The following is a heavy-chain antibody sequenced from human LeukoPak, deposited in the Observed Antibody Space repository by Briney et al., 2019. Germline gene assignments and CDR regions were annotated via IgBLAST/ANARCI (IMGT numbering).Heavy chain of an antibody. CDR1: GDSVSRNSAA. J-gene: IGHJ3*02. V-gene: IGHV6-1*01. CDR3: ARGTTAFDI. D-gene: IGHD1-7*01. CDR2: TYYRSKWNN. Sequence: SQTLSLTCAIPGDSVSRNSAAWNWVRLPPSRGLEWLGRTYYRSKWNNDYAVSVKSRIITNPDTSKNQFSLQLNSVTPEDTAVYYCARGTTAFDIWGQGTMVTVSS.